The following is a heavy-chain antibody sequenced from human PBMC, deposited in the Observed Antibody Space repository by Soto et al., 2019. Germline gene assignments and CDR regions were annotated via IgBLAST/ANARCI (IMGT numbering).Heavy chain of an antibody. CDR3: ARKNSGTYPFDF. D-gene: IGHD1-26*01. V-gene: IGHV3-64*07. Sequence: EVQLVESGGGLVQPGESLRLSCAASGFTFSDYAMYWVRQAPGKGLEYVSAITTKGDSTYYADSVKGRFSISRDNSKNPLYLQMGCLRADDMAVYYCARKNSGTYPFDFWGQGTLVTVSS. CDR2: ITTKGDST. J-gene: IGHJ4*02. CDR1: GFTFSDYA.